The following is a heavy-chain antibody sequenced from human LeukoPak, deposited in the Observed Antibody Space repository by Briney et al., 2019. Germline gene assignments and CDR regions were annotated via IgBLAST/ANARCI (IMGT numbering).Heavy chain of an antibody. CDR3: ASTLNIVVVPAAMRPGY. CDR1: GFTFSSYA. V-gene: IGHV3-23*01. J-gene: IGHJ4*02. D-gene: IGHD2-2*01. CDR2: ISGSGGST. Sequence: PGGSLRLSCAASGFTFSSYAMSWVRQAPGKGLEWVSAISGSGGSTYYADSVKGRFTISRDNSKNTLYLQMNSLRAEDTAVYYCASTLNIVVVPAAMRPGYWGQGTLVTVSS.